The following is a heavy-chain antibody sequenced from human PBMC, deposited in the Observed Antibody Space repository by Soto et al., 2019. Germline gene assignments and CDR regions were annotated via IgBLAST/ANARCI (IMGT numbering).Heavy chain of an antibody. V-gene: IGHV3-23*01. CDR3: ARERSDLLWFGELFH. CDR2: ISGSGAYT. J-gene: IGHJ4*02. Sequence: GGSLRLSCAASGFSFSSYAMSWVRQAPGKGLEWVSSISGSGAYTYYPDSVKGRFSISRDNSKKTLFLQMNSLRAEDTAVYYCARERSDLLWFGELFHWGQGTLVTVSS. D-gene: IGHD3-10*01. CDR1: GFSFSSYA.